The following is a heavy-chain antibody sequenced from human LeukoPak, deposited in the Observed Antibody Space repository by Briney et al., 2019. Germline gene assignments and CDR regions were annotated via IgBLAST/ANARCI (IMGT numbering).Heavy chain of an antibody. CDR1: GFTFDDYG. V-gene: IGHV3-7*01. CDR3: AREGDYGDYDTD. J-gene: IGHJ4*02. CDR2: IKQDGSEK. Sequence: GGSLRLSCAASGFTFDDYGMSWVRQAPGKGLEWVANIKQDGSEKYYVDSVKGRFTISRDNAKNSLYLQMNSLRAEDTAVYYCAREGDYGDYDTDWGQGTLVTVSS. D-gene: IGHD4-17*01.